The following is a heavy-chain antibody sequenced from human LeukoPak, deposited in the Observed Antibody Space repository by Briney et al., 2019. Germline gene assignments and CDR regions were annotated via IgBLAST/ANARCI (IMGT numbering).Heavy chain of an antibody. V-gene: IGHV4-31*03. D-gene: IGHD1-26*01. CDR3: ASYWYSGKTFDY. J-gene: IGHJ4*02. Sequence: SETLSLTCTVSGVSISSGGYYWSWIRQHPGKGLEWIGYIYYSGSTYYSPSLKSRVTISVDTSKNQFSLKLSSVTAADTAVYYCASYWYSGKTFDYWGQGTLVTVSS. CDR1: GVSISSGGYY. CDR2: IYYSGST.